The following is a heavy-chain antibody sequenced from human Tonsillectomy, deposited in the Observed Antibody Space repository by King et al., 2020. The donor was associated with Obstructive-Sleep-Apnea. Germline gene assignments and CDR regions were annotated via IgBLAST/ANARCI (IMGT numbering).Heavy chain of an antibody. Sequence: QLLQSGAEVKKPGSSVRVSCETSGNTFTNYAINWVRQAPGQGLEWMGGIIPILGIANYAQKFQGRVTITADKSTSTASMELSSLRSEDTAVYYCARGRTIFEVIRSGHPYYFDYWGQGTLVTVSS. CDR1: GNTFTNYA. CDR2: IIPILGIA. CDR3: ARGRTIFEVIRSGHPYYFDY. V-gene: IGHV1-69*04. J-gene: IGHJ4*02. D-gene: IGHD3-3*01.